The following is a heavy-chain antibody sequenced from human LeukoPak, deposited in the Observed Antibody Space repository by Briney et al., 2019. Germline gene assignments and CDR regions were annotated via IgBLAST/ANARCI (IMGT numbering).Heavy chain of an antibody. CDR2: IWYDGSNK. V-gene: IGHV3-33*08. CDR3: AGGASTVTTSSKRNFDY. D-gene: IGHD4-17*01. Sequence: GGSLRLSCAASGFTFSNYWMSWVRQAPGKGLEWVAVIWYDGSNKYYADSVKGRFTISRDNSKNTLYLQMNSLRAEDTAVYYCAGGASTVTTSSKRNFDYWGQGTLVTVSS. CDR1: GFTFSNYW. J-gene: IGHJ4*02.